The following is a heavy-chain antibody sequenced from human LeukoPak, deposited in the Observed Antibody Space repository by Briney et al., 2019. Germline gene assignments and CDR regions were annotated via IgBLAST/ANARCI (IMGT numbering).Heavy chain of an antibody. CDR1: GFTFSSYW. D-gene: IGHD1-26*01. CDR2: INSDGSST. J-gene: IGHJ4*02. Sequence: GGSLRLSCAASGFTFSSYWMHWVRQAPGKGLVWVSRINSDGSSTSYADSVKGRFTISRDNAKNTLYLQINSLKTEDTAVYYCTWVGPRYYFDYWGQGTLVTVSS. CDR3: TWVGPRYYFDY. V-gene: IGHV3-74*01.